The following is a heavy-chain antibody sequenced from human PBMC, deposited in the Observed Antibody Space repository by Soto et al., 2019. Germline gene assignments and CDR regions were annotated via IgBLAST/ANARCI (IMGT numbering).Heavy chain of an antibody. CDR2: IYHSGTT. CDR3: ARQIAMTRTRGLDY. Sequence: QVHLQESGPGLVKPSGTLSLTCAVSGGSITTNWWSWVRQPPGKGLEWIGEIYHSGTTNYNPSLRGRVTISVDKSNNQSSLNFNSVTASDSAIYYCARQIAMTRTRGLDYWGQGNLVTVSS. V-gene: IGHV4-4*02. J-gene: IGHJ4*02. CDR1: GGSITTNW. D-gene: IGHD6-13*01.